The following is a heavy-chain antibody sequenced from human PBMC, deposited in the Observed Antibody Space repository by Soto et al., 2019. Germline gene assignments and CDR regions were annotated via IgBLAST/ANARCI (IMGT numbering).Heavy chain of an antibody. V-gene: IGHV3-23*01. CDR3: ARDREGFSLSWPLDY. Sequence: EVQLLESGGGLVQPGGSLRLSCAVSGFTFSSYAMSWVRQAPGKGLKWVSIISGDGSSTYYAESVKGRFTISRDNSQNTLYLQMNSLRAEDTGVYFCARDREGFSLSWPLDYWGQGTLVTVSS. J-gene: IGHJ4*02. D-gene: IGHD1-26*01. CDR1: GFTFSSYA. CDR2: ISGDGSST.